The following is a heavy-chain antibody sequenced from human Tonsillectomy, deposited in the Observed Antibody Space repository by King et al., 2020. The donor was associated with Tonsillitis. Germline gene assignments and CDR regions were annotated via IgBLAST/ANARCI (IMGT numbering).Heavy chain of an antibody. J-gene: IGHJ6*03. CDR1: GFPFGTYG. CDR2: IWFVGTNA. D-gene: IGHD2-2*01. CDR3: ARAYIVVLPAADYMDV. V-gene: IGHV3-33*01. Sequence: VQLVESGGGVVQPGTSLRLSCAASGFPFGTYGMHWVRQAPGTGLEWVAVIWFVGTNANYADSVKGRFTISSDTSKNTLYLQMNSLRAEDTAVYYCARAYIVVLPAADYMDVWGKGTTVTVSS.